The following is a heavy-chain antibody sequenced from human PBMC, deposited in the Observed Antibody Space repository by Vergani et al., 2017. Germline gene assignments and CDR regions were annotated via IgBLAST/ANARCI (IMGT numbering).Heavy chain of an antibody. V-gene: IGHV4-34*01. Sequence: QVQLQQWGAGLSKPSETLSLTCAVYGGSFSGYYWSWIRQPPGKGLEWIGEINHSGSTNYNPSLKSRVTISVDTSKNQFSLKLSSVTAADTAVYYCATPYCSGGSCYWEENAFDIWGQGTMVTVSS. CDR1: GGSFSGYY. D-gene: IGHD2-15*01. J-gene: IGHJ3*02. CDR2: INHSGST. CDR3: ATPYCSGGSCYWEENAFDI.